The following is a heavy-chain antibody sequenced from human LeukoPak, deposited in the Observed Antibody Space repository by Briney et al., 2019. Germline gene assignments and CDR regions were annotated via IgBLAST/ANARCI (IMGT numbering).Heavy chain of an antibody. D-gene: IGHD3-10*01. CDR1: GGSISSGGYY. Sequence: PSETLSLTCTVSGGSISSGGYYWSWIRQHPGKGLEWIGYIYYSGSTYYNPSLKSRVTISVDTSKNQFSLKLSPVTAADTAVYYCARVWGEPPSITMVRGSRNWFDPWGQGTLVTVSS. V-gene: IGHV4-30-4*08. J-gene: IGHJ5*02. CDR2: IYYSGST. CDR3: ARVWGEPPSITMVRGSRNWFDP.